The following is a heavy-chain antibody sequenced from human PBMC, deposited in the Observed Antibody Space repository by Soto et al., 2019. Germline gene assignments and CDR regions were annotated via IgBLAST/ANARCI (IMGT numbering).Heavy chain of an antibody. Sequence: SETLSLTCTVSGGSISSGGYYWSWIRQHPGKGLEWIGYIYYSGSTYYNPSLKSRVTISVDMSKNQFSLKLSSVTAADTAVYYCARDACGGDCYSPNWFDPWGQGALVTVSS. CDR2: IYYSGST. J-gene: IGHJ5*02. V-gene: IGHV4-31*03. CDR3: ARDACGGDCYSPNWFDP. D-gene: IGHD2-21*02. CDR1: GGSISSGGYY.